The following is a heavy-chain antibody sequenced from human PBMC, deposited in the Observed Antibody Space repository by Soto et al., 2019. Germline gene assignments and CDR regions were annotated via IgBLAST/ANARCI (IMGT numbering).Heavy chain of an antibody. Sequence: ASVKVSCKASGYTLNTYYMHWVRQAPGQGPEWMGIINPRGGSTTYAQNFQDRVTMTRDTSSSTVYMALSSLRSEDTAGYYCARGGGFSPYYYNLDVWGQGTTGTVSS. CDR3: ARGGGFSPYYYNLDV. CDR2: INPRGGST. V-gene: IGHV1-46*02. CDR1: GYTLNTYY. J-gene: IGHJ6*02. D-gene: IGHD2-15*01.